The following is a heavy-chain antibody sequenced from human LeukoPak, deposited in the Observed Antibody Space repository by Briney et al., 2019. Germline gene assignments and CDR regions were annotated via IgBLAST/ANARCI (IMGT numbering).Heavy chain of an antibody. V-gene: IGHV4-4*07. Sequence: SETLSLTCTVSGGSISSYYWSWIRQPAGKGLEWIGRFYTRGSTNYNPSLKSRVTMSVDTSKNQFSLKLSSVTAADTAVYYCASERGHIVGAKPHFDYWGQGTLVTVSS. CDR1: GGSISSYY. CDR3: ASERGHIVGAKPHFDY. J-gene: IGHJ4*02. D-gene: IGHD1-26*01. CDR2: FYTRGST.